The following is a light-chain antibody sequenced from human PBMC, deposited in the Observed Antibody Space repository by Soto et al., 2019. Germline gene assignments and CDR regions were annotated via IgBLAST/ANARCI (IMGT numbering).Light chain of an antibody. CDR2: GAS. CDR3: QQYGSSP. V-gene: IGKV3-20*01. CDR1: ETVAGSY. Sequence: EIVLTQSPGTLSLSAGERATISCRASETVAGSYLAWYQQKPGQAPRLLIHGASSRATGIPDRFSGRGSGTDFTLTISRLEPEDFAVYYCQQYGSSPFGQGTKVDIK. J-gene: IGKJ1*01.